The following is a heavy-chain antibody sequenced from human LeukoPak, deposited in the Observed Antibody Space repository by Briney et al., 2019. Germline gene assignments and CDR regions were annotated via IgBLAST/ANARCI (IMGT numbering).Heavy chain of an antibody. J-gene: IGHJ6*03. CDR2: INPSGGST. CDR1: GYTFTSYY. V-gene: IGHV1-46*01. D-gene: IGHD5-24*01. Sequence: ASVKVSCKASGYTFTSYYMHWVRQAPGQGLEWMGIINPSGGSTSYAQKFQGRVTMTRDTSTSTVYMELSSLRSEDTAVYYCARRRDGYTPSPHYYYYMDVWGKGTTVTISS. CDR3: ARRRDGYTPSPHYYYYMDV.